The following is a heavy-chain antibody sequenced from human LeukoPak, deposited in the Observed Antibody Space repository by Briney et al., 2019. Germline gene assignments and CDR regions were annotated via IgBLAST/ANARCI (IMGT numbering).Heavy chain of an antibody. D-gene: IGHD3-22*01. J-gene: IGHJ4*02. CDR2: IYYSGST. CDR3: ARHSSSYYYDSSGYLNHDY. V-gene: IGHV4-39*01. CDR1: GGSISSSSYY. Sequence: SETLSLTCTVSGGSISSSSYYWGWIRQPPGKGLEWIGSIYYSGSTYYNPSLKSRVTISVDTSKYQFSLKLSSVTAADTAVYYCARHSSSYYYDSSGYLNHDYWGQGTLVTVSS.